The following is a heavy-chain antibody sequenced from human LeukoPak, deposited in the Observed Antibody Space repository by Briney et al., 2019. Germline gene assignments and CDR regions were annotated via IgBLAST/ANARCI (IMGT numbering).Heavy chain of an antibody. CDR3: ARDRARGDGDYEAFDI. CDR2: IYYNGKT. D-gene: IGHD4-17*01. CDR1: GGSVTYTNYY. V-gene: IGHV4-39*07. Sequence: PSETLSLTCTVSGGSVTYTNYYWGWIRQPPGKGLQWIGVIYYNGKTYYNPSLKSRVTISVDTSKNQFSLKLSSVTAADTAVYYCARDRARGDGDYEAFDIWGQGTMVTVSS. J-gene: IGHJ3*02.